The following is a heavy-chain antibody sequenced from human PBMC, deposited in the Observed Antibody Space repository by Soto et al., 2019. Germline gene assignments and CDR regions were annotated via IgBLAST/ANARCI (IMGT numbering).Heavy chain of an antibody. D-gene: IGHD3-3*01. J-gene: IGHJ6*02. CDR1: GGSISSSSYY. CDR2: IYYSGST. CDR3: ARSADFWSGWGGYSSYGIDV. V-gene: IGHV4-39*01. Sequence: SETLSLTCTVSGGSISSSSYYWGWIRQPPGKGLEWIGSIYYSGSTYYNPSLKSRVTISVDTSKNQFSLKLSSVTAADTAVYYCARSADFWSGWGGYSSYGIDVWGQGTTVTVSS.